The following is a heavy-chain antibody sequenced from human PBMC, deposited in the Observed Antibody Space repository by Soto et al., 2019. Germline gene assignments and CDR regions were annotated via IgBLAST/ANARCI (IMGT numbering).Heavy chain of an antibody. J-gene: IGHJ6*02. Sequence: SVKVSCKASGGTFSSYAISWVRQAPGQGLEWMGGIIPIFGTANYAQKFQGRVTITADESTSTAYMELSSLRSEDTAVYYCARDGRAAAGGYGMDVWGQGTTVTVSS. V-gene: IGHV1-69*13. CDR1: GGTFSSYA. CDR3: ARDGRAAAGGYGMDV. D-gene: IGHD6-13*01. CDR2: IIPIFGTA.